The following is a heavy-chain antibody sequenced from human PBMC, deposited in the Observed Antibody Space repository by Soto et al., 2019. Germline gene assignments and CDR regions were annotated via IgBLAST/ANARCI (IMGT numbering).Heavy chain of an antibody. J-gene: IGHJ6*03. V-gene: IGHV4-31*03. CDR1: GGSISSGGDY. CDR2: IYYSGST. CDR3: ARCVLPTLDYYYYYMDV. Sequence: SETLSLTCTVSGGSISSGGDYWSWIRQHPGKGLEWIGYIYYSGSTYYNPSLKSRVTISVDTSKNQFSLKLSSVTAADTAMYYCARCVLPTLDYYYYYMDVWGKGTTVTVSS.